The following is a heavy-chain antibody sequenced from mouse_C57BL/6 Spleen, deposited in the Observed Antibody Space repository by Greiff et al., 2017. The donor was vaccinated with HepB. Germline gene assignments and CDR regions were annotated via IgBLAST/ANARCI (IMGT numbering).Heavy chain of an antibody. Sequence: VQLKESGGDLVKPGGSLKLSCAASGFTFSSYGMSWVRQTPDKRLEWVATISSGGSYTYYPDSVKGRFTIARDNAKNTLYLQMSSLKSEDTAMYYCARQFYGSSYPYWGQRTLVTVSA. D-gene: IGHD1-1*01. CDR2: ISSGGSYT. CDR1: GFTFSSYG. CDR3: ARQFYGSSYPY. V-gene: IGHV5-6*01. J-gene: IGHJ3*01.